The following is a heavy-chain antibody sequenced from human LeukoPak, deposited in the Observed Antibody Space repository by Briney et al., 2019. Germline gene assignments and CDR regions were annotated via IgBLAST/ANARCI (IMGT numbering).Heavy chain of an antibody. Sequence: ASVKVSCXASGYTFTSYGISWVRQAPGQGLEWMGWISAYNGNTNYAQKLQGRVTMTTDTSTSTAYMELRSLRSDGTAVYYCARGGQDDVDGNYDYVWGSLHDYWGQGTLVTVSS. CDR3: ARGGQDDVDGNYDYVWGSLHDY. CDR1: GYTFTSYG. CDR2: ISAYNGNT. V-gene: IGHV1-18*04. J-gene: IGHJ4*02. D-gene: IGHD3-16*01.